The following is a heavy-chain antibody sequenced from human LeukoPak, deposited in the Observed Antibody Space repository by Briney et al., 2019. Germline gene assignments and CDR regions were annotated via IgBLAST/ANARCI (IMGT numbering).Heavy chain of an antibody. CDR3: ARDQDYHISDSWYDAFDV. D-gene: IGHD3-22*01. CDR1: GTTFTSHW. CDR2: IKHDGSLR. Sequence: GGSLRLSCEASGTTFTSHWMTWVRQAPGRGLEWVANIKHDGSLRSYLDSVKGRFTISRDNAKHSLYLQMNSLRAEDTAVYYCARDQDYHISDSWYDAFDVWGRGTMVTVSP. J-gene: IGHJ3*01. V-gene: IGHV3-7*01.